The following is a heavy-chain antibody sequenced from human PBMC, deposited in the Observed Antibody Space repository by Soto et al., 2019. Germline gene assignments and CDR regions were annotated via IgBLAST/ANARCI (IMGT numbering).Heavy chain of an antibody. CDR1: AGSISMGGYS. J-gene: IGHJ6*02. Sequence: SETLSLTCAVSAGSISMGGYSWSWIRQPPGKGLEWIGYIYHSGSTYYNPSLKSRVTISVDRSKNQFSLKLSSVTAADTAVYYCARLNNWNKYYYYGMDVWGQGTTVTVSS. CDR2: IYHSGST. D-gene: IGHD1-20*01. V-gene: IGHV4-30-2*01. CDR3: ARLNNWNKYYYYGMDV.